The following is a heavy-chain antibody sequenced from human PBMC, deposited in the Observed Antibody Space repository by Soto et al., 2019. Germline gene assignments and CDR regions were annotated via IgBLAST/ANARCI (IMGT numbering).Heavy chain of an antibody. CDR2: IKEDGSRE. CDR1: GFGFSRTW. CDR3: ARDVDWSLDY. J-gene: IGHJ4*02. Sequence: GGSLRLSCAASGFGFSRTWMSWVRQAPGKGLEWVGKIKEDGSREEYMESVKGRFTISRDNVKNLLYLQMNSLRVEDTAVYYCARDVDWSLDYWGQGTLVTVSS. D-gene: IGHD3-9*01. V-gene: IGHV3-7*01.